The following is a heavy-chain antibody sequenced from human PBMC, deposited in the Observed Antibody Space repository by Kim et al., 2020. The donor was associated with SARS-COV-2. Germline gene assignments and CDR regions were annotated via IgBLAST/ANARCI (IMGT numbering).Heavy chain of an antibody. J-gene: IGHJ4*02. V-gene: IGHV4-30-2*01. D-gene: IGHD4-17*01. CDR3: ASTVTTGSVFDY. Sequence: YYIPSLKSRVTISVDRSKNQFSLKLSSVTAADTAVYYCASTVTTGSVFDYWGQGTLVTVSS.